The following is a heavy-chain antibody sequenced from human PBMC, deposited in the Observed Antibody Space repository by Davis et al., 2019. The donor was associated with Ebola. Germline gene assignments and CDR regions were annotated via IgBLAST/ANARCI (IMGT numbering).Heavy chain of an antibody. CDR1: GFSLRTSGMS. CDR3: ARARTYYDFWSGFYYYYYGMDV. V-gene: IGHV2-70*11. Sequence: SGPTLVKPTQTLTLTCTLSGFSLRTSGMSVSWIRQPPGKALEWLARIDWDDEKYYITSLKTRLTVSKDTSKNQVVLTMTNMDPVDTATYYCARARTYYDFWSGFYYYYYGMDVWGQGTTVTVSS. J-gene: IGHJ6*02. CDR2: IDWDDEK. D-gene: IGHD3-3*01.